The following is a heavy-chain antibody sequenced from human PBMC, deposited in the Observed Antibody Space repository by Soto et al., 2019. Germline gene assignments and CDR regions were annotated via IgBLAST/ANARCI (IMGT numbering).Heavy chain of an antibody. CDR2: ISSSSSYI. V-gene: IGHV3-21*01. J-gene: IGHJ3*02. CDR3: ARDWGYCSGGSCYPSDAFDI. Sequence: EVQLVESGGGLVKPGGSLRLSCAASGFTFSSYSMNWVRQAPGKGLEWVSSISSSSSYIYYADSVKGRFTISRDNAKNSLYLQMNSLRAEDRAVYYCARDWGYCSGGSCYPSDAFDIWGQGTMVTVSS. D-gene: IGHD2-15*01. CDR1: GFTFSSYS.